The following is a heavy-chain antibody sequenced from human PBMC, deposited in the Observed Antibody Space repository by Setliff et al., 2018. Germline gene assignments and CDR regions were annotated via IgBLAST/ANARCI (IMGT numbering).Heavy chain of an antibody. Sequence: SETLSLTCRVSGGSISSGNYYWGLIRQPPGKGLEWVATIYYSGSTYSNPSLKTRVTISVDTSKNQFSLTLSSVTAADTAVYYCARETTMTYYFYYMDVWGKGTTVTVSS. CDR3: ARETTMTYYFYYMDV. V-gene: IGHV4-39*07. CDR2: IYYSGST. D-gene: IGHD4-17*01. CDR1: GGSISSGNYY. J-gene: IGHJ6*03.